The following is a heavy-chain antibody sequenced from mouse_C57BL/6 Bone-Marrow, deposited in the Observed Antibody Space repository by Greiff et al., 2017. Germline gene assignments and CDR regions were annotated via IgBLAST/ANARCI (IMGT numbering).Heavy chain of an antibody. CDR3: TTQYYYGSRLYYFDY. CDR1: GFNIKDDY. J-gene: IGHJ2*01. V-gene: IGHV14-4*01. CDR2: IDPENGDT. Sequence: VQLQQSGAELERPGASVKLSCTASGFNIKDDYMHWVKQRPEQGLEWIGWIDPENGDTEYASKFQGKATITADTSSNTAYLQLSSLTSEDTAVYYCTTQYYYGSRLYYFDYWGQGTTLTVSS. D-gene: IGHD1-1*01.